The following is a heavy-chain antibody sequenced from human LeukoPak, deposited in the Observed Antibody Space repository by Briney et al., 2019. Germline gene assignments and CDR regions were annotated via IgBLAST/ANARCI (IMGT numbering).Heavy chain of an antibody. CDR3: TRDSQDSYVYYMVV. V-gene: IGHV3-7*01. J-gene: IGHJ6*03. Sequence: GGSLRLSCAASGFTFSRYWMSWVRQAPGKGPEWVANINQDGSVKYYVDSVKGRFTISRDSAKNSLYLQINSLRAEDAAVYYCTRDSQDSYVYYMVVWGKGTTVTVSS. CDR1: GFTFSRYW. CDR2: INQDGSVK. D-gene: IGHD3-10*02.